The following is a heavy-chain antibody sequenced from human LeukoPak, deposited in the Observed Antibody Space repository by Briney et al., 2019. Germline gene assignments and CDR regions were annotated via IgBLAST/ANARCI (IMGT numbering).Heavy chain of an antibody. CDR1: GYTFTSYG. J-gene: IGHJ4*02. D-gene: IGHD2-2*01. CDR3: ARDLTQSIYCSSTSCLRDDY. Sequence: GASVNVSCKASGYTFTSYGISWVRQAPGQGLEWMGWISAYNGNTNYAQKLQGRVTMTTDTSTSTAYMELRSLRSDDTAVYYCARDLTQSIYCSSTSCLRDDYWGQGTLVTVSS. CDR2: ISAYNGNT. V-gene: IGHV1-18*01.